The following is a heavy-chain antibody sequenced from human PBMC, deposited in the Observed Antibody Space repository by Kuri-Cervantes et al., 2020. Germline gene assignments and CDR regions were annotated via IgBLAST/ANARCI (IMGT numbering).Heavy chain of an antibody. CDR3: ARVPGTFLTGYYRRRDAFDI. CDR1: GGSFSGYY. V-gene: IGHV4-34*01. Sequence: ESLKISCAVYGGSFSGYYWSWIRQPPGKGLEWIGEINHSGSTNYNPSLKSRVTISVDTSKNQFSLKVSSVTAADTAVYYCARVPGTFLTGYYRRRDAFDIWGQGTMVTVSS. CDR2: INHSGST. J-gene: IGHJ3*02. D-gene: IGHD3-9*01.